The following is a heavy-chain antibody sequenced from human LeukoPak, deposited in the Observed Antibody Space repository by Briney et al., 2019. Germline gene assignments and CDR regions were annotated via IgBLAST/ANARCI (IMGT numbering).Heavy chain of an antibody. V-gene: IGHV3-30*18. CDR1: GFTFSSYG. CDR3: AKASRYQLLWALDY. D-gene: IGHD2-2*01. J-gene: IGHJ4*02. CDR2: ISYDGSNK. Sequence: GRSLRLSCAASGFTFSSYGMHWVRQAPGKGLEWVAVISYDGSNKYYADSVKGRFTISRDNSKNTLYLQMNSLRAEDTAVYYCAKASRYQLLWALDYWGQGTLVTVSS.